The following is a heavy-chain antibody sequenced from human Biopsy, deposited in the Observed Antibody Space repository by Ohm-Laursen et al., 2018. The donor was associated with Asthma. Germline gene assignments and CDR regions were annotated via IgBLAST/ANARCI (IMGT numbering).Heavy chain of an antibody. Sequence: SLRLSCAASGFAFRSYAMNWARQAPGKGLEWVAVITFDGSTQHYGDSVKGRFTISRDNAKNSLYLQMNSLRDEDTAVYYCARMITIFGVVSRGMDVWGQGTTVTVSS. CDR3: ARMITIFGVVSRGMDV. D-gene: IGHD3-3*01. J-gene: IGHJ6*02. CDR2: ITFDGSTQ. CDR1: GFAFRSYA. V-gene: IGHV3-30-3*01.